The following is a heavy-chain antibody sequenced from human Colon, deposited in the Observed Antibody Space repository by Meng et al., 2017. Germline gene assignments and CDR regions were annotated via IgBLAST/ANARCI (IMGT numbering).Heavy chain of an antibody. CDR3: AGGPWELDY. CDR1: GGSVSSGSHY. CDR2: IDYSRSI. J-gene: IGHJ4*02. V-gene: IGHV4-61*01. Sequence: HLQGSPPCLVSPSETLSPPRPVSGGSVSSGSHYWSWIRQPPGKGLEWIGYIDYSRSINYYPSLKSRVTMSVDTSKNQFSLNLSSVTAADTAVYYCAGGPWELDYWGQGTLVTVSS. D-gene: IGHD1-26*01.